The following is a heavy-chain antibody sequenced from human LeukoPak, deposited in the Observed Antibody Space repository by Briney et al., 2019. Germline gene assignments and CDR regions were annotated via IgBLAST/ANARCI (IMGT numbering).Heavy chain of an antibody. J-gene: IGHJ4*02. CDR1: GYTFTSYG. CDR2: ISAYNGNT. Sequence: ASVKVSCKASGYTFTSYGISWVRQAPGQGLEWMGWISAYNGNTNYAQKLQGRVTMTTDTSTSTAYMELRSLRSDDTAVYYCARVVTMVRGKLKDFDCWGQGTLVTVSS. CDR3: ARVVTMVRGKLKDFDC. V-gene: IGHV1-18*01. D-gene: IGHD3-10*01.